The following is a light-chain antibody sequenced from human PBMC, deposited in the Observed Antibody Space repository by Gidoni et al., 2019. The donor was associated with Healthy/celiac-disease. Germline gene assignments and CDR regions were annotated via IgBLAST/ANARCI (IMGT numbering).Light chain of an antibody. CDR3: QAWDSSTVV. V-gene: IGLV3-1*01. CDR2: QDS. CDR1: QLGDKY. Sequence: SYELTPPPSVSVSPGQTASITCSGDQLGDKYACWYQQKPGQSPVLVLYQDSKRPSGIPERFSGSNSGNTATLTISGTQAMDEADYYCQAWDSSTVVFGGGTKLTVL. J-gene: IGLJ2*01.